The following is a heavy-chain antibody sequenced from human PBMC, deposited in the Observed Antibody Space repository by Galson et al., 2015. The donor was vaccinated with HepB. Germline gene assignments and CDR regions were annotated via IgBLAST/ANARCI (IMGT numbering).Heavy chain of an antibody. D-gene: IGHD5-24*01. J-gene: IGHJ4*02. CDR1: GFTFSNYW. V-gene: IGHV3-74*01. Sequence: SLRLSCAASGFTFSNYWMHWVRQAPGKGLVRVSRINTDGSSTTYADFVKGRFTISRDSAKNTLYLQMNSLRAEDTAVYYCARGGDGYNIADYWGQGTLVTVSS. CDR3: ARGGDGYNIADY. CDR2: INTDGSST.